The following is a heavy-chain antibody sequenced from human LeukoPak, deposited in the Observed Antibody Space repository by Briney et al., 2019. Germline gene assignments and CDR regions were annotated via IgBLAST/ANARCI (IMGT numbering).Heavy chain of an antibody. CDR2: IYSGGST. J-gene: IGHJ4*02. Sequence: GGSLRLSCAASGVTVSSNYMSWVRQAPGKGLEWGSVIYSGGSTYYADSVKGRFTISRDNSKNTLYHQMNSLRAEDTAVYYCARDPLKYYFDYWGQGTLVTVSS. CDR1: GVTVSSNY. V-gene: IGHV3-53*01. CDR3: ARDPLKYYFDY.